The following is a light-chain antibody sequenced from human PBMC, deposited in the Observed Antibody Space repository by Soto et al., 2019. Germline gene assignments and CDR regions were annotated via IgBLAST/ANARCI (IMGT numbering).Light chain of an antibody. CDR2: GAS. CDR3: QQYGSSPLLT. J-gene: IGKJ4*01. CDR1: QSVSSSY. Sequence: EIVLTQSPATLSLSPGERATLSCRASQSVSSSYFACYQQKAGEAPRLLIYGASSRTTGSPEMFSGSGSGTNFFLTISRLEHEDFVVNYCQQYGSSPLLTFGGGTKVEIK. V-gene: IGKV3-20*01.